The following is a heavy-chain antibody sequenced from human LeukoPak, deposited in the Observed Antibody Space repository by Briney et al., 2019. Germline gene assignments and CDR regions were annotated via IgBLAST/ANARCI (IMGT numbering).Heavy chain of an antibody. CDR3: VRVSGGYSYGLPGYFDY. D-gene: IGHD5-18*01. CDR1: GGSISSSY. J-gene: IGHJ4*02. Sequence: SETLSLTCTVSGGSISSSYWSWIRQPPGKGLEWIGYIYYTGSTNYNSSLKSRVTISVDTSKNQFSLKLSSVTAADTAVYYCVRVSGGYSYGLPGYFDYWGQGTLVTVSS. CDR2: IYYTGST. V-gene: IGHV4-59*01.